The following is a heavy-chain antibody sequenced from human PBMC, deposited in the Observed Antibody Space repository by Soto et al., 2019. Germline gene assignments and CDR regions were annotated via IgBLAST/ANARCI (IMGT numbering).Heavy chain of an antibody. V-gene: IGHV1-69*06. J-gene: IGHJ6*02. CDR1: GGTFSSFA. CDR2: IIPIVGTT. CDR3: AREGRVTTGRAVIRSGMDV. Sequence: SGQVSCKASGGTFSSFAISRVRQAPGHGLEWQGEIIPIVGTTENAQNRQGRVTLTADKSKSTAYMELSSLGSEDTAVYYCAREGRVTTGRAVIRSGMDVWGQGSTVT. D-gene: IGHD3-10*01.